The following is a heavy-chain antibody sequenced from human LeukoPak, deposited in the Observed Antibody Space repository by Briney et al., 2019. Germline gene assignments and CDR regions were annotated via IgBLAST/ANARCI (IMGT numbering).Heavy chain of an antibody. D-gene: IGHD6-13*01. CDR3: VKDGGRDTAAAYY. Sequence: GRSLRLSCAASGFTFDDYAMHWVRQAPGKGLEWVSGILRNSGSIGYADSVKGRFTISRDDAKNSLYLQMNSPRAEDTALYYCVKDGGRDTAAAYYWGQGTLVSVSS. V-gene: IGHV3-9*01. CDR1: GFTFDDYA. J-gene: IGHJ4*02. CDR2: ILRNSGSI.